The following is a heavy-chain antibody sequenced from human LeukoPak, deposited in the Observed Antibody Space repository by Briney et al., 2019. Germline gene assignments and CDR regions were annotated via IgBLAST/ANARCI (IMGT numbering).Heavy chain of an antibody. D-gene: IGHD2-21*02. CDR2: ISGGGDIT. V-gene: IGHV3-23*01. CDR3: VREDTPATANY. CDR1: GFNFANHA. Sequence: PGGSLRLSCEAPGFNFANHAMSRVRQTAGKGLEWVSAISGGGDITYYADSVKGRFTISRDNSKDTLFLQMHSLRPGDTAVYYCVREDTPATANYWGQGTLVTISS. J-gene: IGHJ4*02.